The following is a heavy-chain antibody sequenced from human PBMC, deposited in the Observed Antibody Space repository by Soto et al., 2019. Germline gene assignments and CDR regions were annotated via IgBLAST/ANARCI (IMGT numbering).Heavy chain of an antibody. CDR3: ASSFISSQWRYGMDV. V-gene: IGHV1-18*01. CDR1: GYTFTSYG. D-gene: IGHD2-8*01. Sequence: GASVKVSCKASGYTFTSYGISWVRQAPGQGLEWMGWISAYNGNTDYAQKLQGRVTMTTDTSTSTAYMELRSLRSDDTAVYYCASSFISSQWRYGMDVWGQGTTVTVS. CDR2: ISAYNGNT. J-gene: IGHJ6*02.